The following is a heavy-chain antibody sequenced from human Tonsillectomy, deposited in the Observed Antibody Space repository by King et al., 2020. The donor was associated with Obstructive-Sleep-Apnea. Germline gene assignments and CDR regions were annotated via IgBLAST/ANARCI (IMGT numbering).Heavy chain of an antibody. D-gene: IGHD3-10*01. J-gene: IGHJ2*01. V-gene: IGHV3-9*01. CDR3: AKDYYGSGSRYFDL. CDR2: ISWNSGSI. CDR1: GFTFDDYA. Sequence: VQLVESGGGLVQPGRSLRLSCAASGFTFDDYAMHWVRQAPGKGLEWVSGISWNSGSIGYADSVKGRFTISRDNAKNSLYLQMNSLRAGDTALYYCAKDYYGSGSRYFDLWGRGTLVTVSS.